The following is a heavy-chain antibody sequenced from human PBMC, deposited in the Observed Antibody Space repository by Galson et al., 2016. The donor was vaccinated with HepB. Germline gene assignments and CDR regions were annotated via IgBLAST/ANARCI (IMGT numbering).Heavy chain of an antibody. CDR2: LSPNSGDT. J-gene: IGHJ3*01. V-gene: IGHV1-2*02. D-gene: IGHD3-10*01. Sequence: SVKVSCKASGYAFSDYYIHWVRQAPGQGPEWMGWLSPNSGDTNFAQNFQGRVTMTRDTSIRTVYMELRRLKSDDTAVYYCARRAYGEFAFDVWGLGTMVTVSS. CDR1: GYAFSDYY. CDR3: ARRAYGEFAFDV.